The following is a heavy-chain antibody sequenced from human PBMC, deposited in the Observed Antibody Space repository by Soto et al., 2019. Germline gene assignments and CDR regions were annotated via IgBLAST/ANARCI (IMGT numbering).Heavy chain of an antibody. V-gene: IGHV3-23*01. J-gene: IGHJ4*02. Sequence: QPGGSLRLSCAASGFTFSSYAMSWVRQAPGKGLEWVSAISGSGGSTYYADSVEGRFTISRDNSKNTLYLQMNSLRAEDTAVYYCAKGGESYCSGGSCYLPNYFDYWGQGTLVTVSS. CDR1: GFTFSSYA. D-gene: IGHD2-15*01. CDR2: ISGSGGST. CDR3: AKGGESYCSGGSCYLPNYFDY.